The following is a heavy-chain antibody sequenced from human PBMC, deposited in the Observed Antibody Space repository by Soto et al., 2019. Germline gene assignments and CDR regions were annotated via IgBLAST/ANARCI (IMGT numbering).Heavy chain of an antibody. D-gene: IGHD1-1*01. CDR2: ISDDGSTA. CDR3: ARGPRVSSTGTGAQ. CDR1: GFTFNAYW. Sequence: PXGSLRLTCAVSGFTFNAYWMHWVRQVPGKGLTWVSRISDDGSTATYADSVKGRFIISRDNAKNTLYLEMNTLRADDSGLYYCARGPRVSSTGTGAQWGRGTLVTVSS. J-gene: IGHJ4*02. V-gene: IGHV3-74*01.